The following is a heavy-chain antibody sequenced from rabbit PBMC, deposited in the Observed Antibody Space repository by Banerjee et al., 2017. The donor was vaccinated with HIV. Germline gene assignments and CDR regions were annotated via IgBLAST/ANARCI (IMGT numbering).Heavy chain of an antibody. CDR1: GFSFSNIYW. D-gene: IGHD4-2*01. Sequence: QEQLEESGGDLVKPEGSLTLTCTASGFSFSNIYWICWVRQAPGKGLEWIACIYAGSSGSTYYATWAKGRFTISKTSSSTVTLQMTSLTAADTATYFCARDLYAGDADDDYAIFKLWGPGTLVTVS. V-gene: IGHV1S45*01. CDR3: ARDLYAGDADDDYAIFKL. J-gene: IGHJ4*01. CDR2: IYAGSSGST.